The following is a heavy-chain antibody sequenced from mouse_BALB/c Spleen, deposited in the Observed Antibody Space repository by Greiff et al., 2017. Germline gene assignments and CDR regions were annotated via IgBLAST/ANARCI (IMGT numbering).Heavy chain of an antibody. CDR3: ARWGDLTDQTFYYAMDY. V-gene: IGHV5-6-5*01. J-gene: IGHJ4*01. D-gene: IGHD2-13*01. CDR1: GFTFSSYA. Sequence: EVKLMESGGGLVQPGGSLKLSCAASGFTFSSYAMSWVRQTPEKRLEWVASISSGGSTYYPDSVKGRFTISRDNARNILYLQMSSLRSEDTAMYYCARWGDLTDQTFYYAMDYWGQGTSVTVSS. CDR2: ISSGGST.